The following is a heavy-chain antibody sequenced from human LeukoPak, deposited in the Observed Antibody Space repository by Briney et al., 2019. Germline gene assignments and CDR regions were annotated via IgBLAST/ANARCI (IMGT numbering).Heavy chain of an antibody. CDR2: IYYSGST. J-gene: IGHJ6*04. D-gene: IGHD6-19*01. CDR3: ARDQRVGDSSGWYYYYSMDV. V-gene: IGHV4-59*01. Sequence: SETLSLTCTVSGGSISSYYWSWIRQPPGKGLEWIGYIYYSGSTNYNPSLKSRVTISVDTSKNQFSLKMSSVTAADTAVYYCARDQRVGDSSGWYYYYSMDVWGKGTTVTVSS. CDR1: GGSISSYY.